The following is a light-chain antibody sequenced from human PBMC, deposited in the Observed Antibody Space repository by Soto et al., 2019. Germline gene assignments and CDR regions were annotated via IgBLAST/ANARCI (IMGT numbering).Light chain of an antibody. J-gene: IGLJ2*01. CDR1: SSNLGSNY. Sequence: QSVLTQPPSASGTPGQRVTISCSGSSSNLGSNYVYWYQQLPGTAPKLLIYRNNQRPSGVPDRFSGSKSGTSASLAISGLKYEDEADYYCAAWDDSLSGVVFGGGTKLTVL. V-gene: IGLV1-47*01. CDR2: RNN. CDR3: AAWDDSLSGVV.